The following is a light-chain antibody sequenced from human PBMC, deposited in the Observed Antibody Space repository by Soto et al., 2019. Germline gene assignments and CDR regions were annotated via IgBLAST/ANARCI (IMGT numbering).Light chain of an antibody. CDR3: QQYDNWPYT. CDR2: GAS. Sequence: EIVMTQSPATLSVSPGERATLSCRASQSVSSNLAWYQQKPGQAPRLLIYGASTRATGIPARFSGSGSGTEFTLTISSLQSEDWAVYYCQQYDNWPYTFGQGTKLEIK. J-gene: IGKJ2*01. CDR1: QSVSSN. V-gene: IGKV3-15*01.